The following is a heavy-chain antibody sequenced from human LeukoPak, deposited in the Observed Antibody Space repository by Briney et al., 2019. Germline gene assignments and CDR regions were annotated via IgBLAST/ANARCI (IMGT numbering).Heavy chain of an antibody. CDR1: GFTVSSNY. Sequence: GGSLRLSCAASGFTVSSNYMSWVRQAPGKGLEWVSDIYSGGSTYYADSVKGRFTISRDNSKNTLYLQMNSLRAEDTAVYYCARDGSRSAVAGRLYGMDVWGQGTTVTVSS. CDR3: ARDGSRSAVAGRLYGMDV. J-gene: IGHJ6*02. D-gene: IGHD6-19*01. CDR2: IYSGGST. V-gene: IGHV3-66*01.